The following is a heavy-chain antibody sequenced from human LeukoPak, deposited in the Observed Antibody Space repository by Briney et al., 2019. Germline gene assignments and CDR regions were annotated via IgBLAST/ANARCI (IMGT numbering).Heavy chain of an antibody. J-gene: IGHJ4*02. D-gene: IGHD1-26*01. CDR2: GSYSGST. V-gene: IGHV4-59*01. CDR1: GDSIITYY. CDR3: ARAYGSYSFDY. Sequence: SETLSLTCTVSGDSIITYYWSWIRQPPGKGLEWIGYGSYSGSTDYNPSLKSRVTISVDTSKNQFSLKLSSVTAADTAVYYCARAYGSYSFDYWGQGTLVTVSS.